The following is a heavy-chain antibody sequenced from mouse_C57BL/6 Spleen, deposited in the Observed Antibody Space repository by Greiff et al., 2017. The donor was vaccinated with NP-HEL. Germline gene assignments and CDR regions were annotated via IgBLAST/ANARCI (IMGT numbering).Heavy chain of an antibody. CDR1: GYTFTSYW. CDR2: IDPSDSET. V-gene: IGHV1-52*01. J-gene: IGHJ4*01. D-gene: IGHD3-3*01. CDR3: ARCGDPYYYAMDY. Sequence: QVQLQQPGAELVRPGSSVKLSCKASGYTFTSYWMHWVKQRPIQGLEWIGNIDPSDSETHYNQKFKDKATLTVDKSSSTAYMQLSILTSEDSAVYYCARCGDPYYYAMDYWGQGTSVTVSS.